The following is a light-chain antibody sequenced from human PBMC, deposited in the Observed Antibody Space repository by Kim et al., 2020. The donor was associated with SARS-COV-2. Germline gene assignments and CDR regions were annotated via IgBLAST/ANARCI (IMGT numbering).Light chain of an antibody. V-gene: IGLV6-57*01. CDR1: SGSIASNY. CDR2: EYN. J-gene: IGLJ2*01. CDR3: QSYDSSNVV. Sequence: NFMLTQPHSVSESPGKTVTISCTRSSGSIASNYVQWYQQRPGRSPTTVIYEYNQRPSGVPDRFSGSIDSSSNSASLTISGLKTEDEADYYCQSYDSSNVVFGGGTQLTVL.